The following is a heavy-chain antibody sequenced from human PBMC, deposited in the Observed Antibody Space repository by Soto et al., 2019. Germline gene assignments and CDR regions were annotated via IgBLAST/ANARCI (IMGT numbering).Heavy chain of an antibody. CDR3: AIDSYYDFWSGSSNPYGMDV. Sequence: SETLSLTCTVSGGSISSTIYYWGWIRQPPGKGLEWIGSIYYSGSTYYNPSLQSRVTISVDTSKNQFSLKLGSVTAADTAVYYCAIDSYYDFWSGSSNPYGMDVWGQGTTVTVSS. D-gene: IGHD3-3*01. J-gene: IGHJ6*02. CDR1: GGSISSTIYY. CDR2: IYYSGST. V-gene: IGHV4-39*02.